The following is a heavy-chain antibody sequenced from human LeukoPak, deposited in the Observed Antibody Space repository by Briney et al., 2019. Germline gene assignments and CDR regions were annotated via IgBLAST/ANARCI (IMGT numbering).Heavy chain of an antibody. V-gene: IGHV3-30*02. CDR2: IWYGGSNK. J-gene: IGHJ4*02. CDR3: AKGEGIAAAGSFDY. CDR1: GFTFSSYG. Sequence: GGSLRLSCAASGFTFSSYGMHWVRQAPGKGLEWVAVIWYGGSNKYYADSVKGRFTISRDNSKNTLYLQMNSLRAEDTAVYYCAKGEGIAAAGSFDYWGQGTLVTVSS. D-gene: IGHD6-13*01.